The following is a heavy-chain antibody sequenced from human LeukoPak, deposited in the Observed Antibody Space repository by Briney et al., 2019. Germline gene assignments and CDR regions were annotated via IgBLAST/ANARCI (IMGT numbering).Heavy chain of an antibody. D-gene: IGHD6-13*01. CDR1: GFTVSINY. V-gene: IGHV3-53*01. J-gene: IGHJ6*02. Sequence: GGSLRLSCAASGFTVSINYMSGVRQAPGKGLEWGSVIYSGGSTYYADSVKGRFTISRDNSKNTRHRQMNSLRAEDTAVYYCARSSLIAAGGYYYYYGMDVWGQGTTVTVSS. CDR3: ARSSLIAAGGYYYYYGMDV. CDR2: IYSGGST.